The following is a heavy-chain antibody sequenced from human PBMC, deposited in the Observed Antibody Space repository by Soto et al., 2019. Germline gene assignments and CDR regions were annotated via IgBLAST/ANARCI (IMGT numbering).Heavy chain of an antibody. V-gene: IGHV6-1*01. J-gene: IGHJ4*02. CDR2: TYYRSKWYS. D-gene: IGHD6-19*01. Sequence: SQTLSLTCAISGDSVSSNSAAWNWIRRSPSRGLEWLGRTYYRSKWYSGYAVSMKSRITIKPDTSKNQFSLQLNSVTPEDKAVYYCARSSGYFDHWGRGILVTVSS. CDR3: ARSSGYFDH. CDR1: GDSVSSNSAA.